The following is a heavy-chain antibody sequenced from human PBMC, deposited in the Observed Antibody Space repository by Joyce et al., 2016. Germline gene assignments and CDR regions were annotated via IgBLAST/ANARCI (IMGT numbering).Heavy chain of an antibody. V-gene: IGHV1-69*01. Sequence: QVQLEQSGAEVKKPGSSVKVSCKTSGDIFNAHGINWVRQAPGQGLEWLGGIVPMSATTDYAQKFRGRLTISAHEPTSTVYMELSSLRSDDTGTYYCARGRGDDFWSGYYGSIDYWGQGTLVSVSS. CDR1: GDIFNAHG. CDR3: ARGRGDDFWSGYYGSIDY. CDR2: IVPMSATT. J-gene: IGHJ4*02. D-gene: IGHD3-3*01.